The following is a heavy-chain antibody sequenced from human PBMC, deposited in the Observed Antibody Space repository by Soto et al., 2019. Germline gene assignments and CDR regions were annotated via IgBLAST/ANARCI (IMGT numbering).Heavy chain of an antibody. J-gene: IGHJ3*02. CDR3: AIIGDCYSCDAFDI. V-gene: IGHV1-69*12. CDR2: IIPIFGTA. D-gene: IGHD2-21*02. CDR1: GGTFSSYA. Sequence: QVQLVQSGAEVKKPGSSVKVSCKASGGTFSSYAISWVRQAPGQGLEWMGGIIPIFGTANYAQKFQGRVTSTADESTSTAYMELSSLRSEDTAVYYCAIIGDCYSCDAFDIWGQGTMVTVSS.